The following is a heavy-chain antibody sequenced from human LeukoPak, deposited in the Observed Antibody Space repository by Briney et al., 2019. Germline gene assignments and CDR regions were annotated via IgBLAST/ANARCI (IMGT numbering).Heavy chain of an antibody. V-gene: IGHV3-21*01. CDR3: ARDRGYSYGSDY. Sequence: GGSLRLSCAASGFTFSSYSMNWVRQAPGKGLEWVSSISSSSSYIYYADSVKGRFTISRDNAKNSLYLQMNSLRAEDTAVYYCARDRGYSYGSDYWGQGTLVTVSS. CDR1: GFTFSSYS. CDR2: ISSSSSYI. D-gene: IGHD5-18*01. J-gene: IGHJ4*02.